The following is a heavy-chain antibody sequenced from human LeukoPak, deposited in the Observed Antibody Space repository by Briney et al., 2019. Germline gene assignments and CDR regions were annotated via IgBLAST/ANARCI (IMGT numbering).Heavy chain of an antibody. J-gene: IGHJ6*03. CDR3: ARVAKQQLVPNYYYYYYMDV. D-gene: IGHD6-13*01. CDR1: GYTFTSYG. CDR2: ISAYNGNT. Sequence: ASVKVSCKASGYTFTSYGISWVRQAPGQGLEWMGWISAYNGNTNYAQKLQGRVTMTTDTSTSTAYMELRSLRSDDTAVYYCARVAKQQLVPNYYYYYYMDVWGKGTTVTVSS. V-gene: IGHV1-18*01.